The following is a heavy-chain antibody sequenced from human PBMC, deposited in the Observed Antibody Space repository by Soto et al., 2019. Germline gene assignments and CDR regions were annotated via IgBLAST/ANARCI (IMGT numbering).Heavy chain of an antibody. CDR3: SSRVTDAPT. Sequence: SETLSLTCAVSGASISSGWWTWVRQPPGKGLEWIGETLYSGRTNYNSSLNSRVTISIDKSKKQFSLNLSSVTAADTAVYYCSSRVTDAPTWGQGTLVTVPQ. D-gene: IGHD3-10*01. CDR2: TLYSGRT. V-gene: IGHV4-4*02. CDR1: GASISSGW. J-gene: IGHJ5*02.